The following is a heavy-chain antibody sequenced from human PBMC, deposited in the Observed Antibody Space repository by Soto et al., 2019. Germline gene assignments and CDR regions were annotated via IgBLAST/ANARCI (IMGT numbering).Heavy chain of an antibody. CDR3: ARDIGYCSSTSCYPMFGYYYSGMDV. CDR1: GYTFTSYG. D-gene: IGHD2-2*01. V-gene: IGHV1-18*01. Sequence: ASVKVSCKASGYTFTSYGISWVRQAPGQGLEWMGWISAYNGNTNYAQKLQGRVTMTTDTSTSTAYMGLRSLRSDDTAVYYCARDIGYCSSTSCYPMFGYYYSGMDVWGQGTTVTVSS. CDR2: ISAYNGNT. J-gene: IGHJ6*02.